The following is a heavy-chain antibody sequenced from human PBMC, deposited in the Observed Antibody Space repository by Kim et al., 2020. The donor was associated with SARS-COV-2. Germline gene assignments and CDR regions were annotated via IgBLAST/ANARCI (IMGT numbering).Heavy chain of an antibody. V-gene: IGHV3-64*04. Sequence: GGSLRLSCSASGFNFSNYAMHWVRQGPGKGLEYVSSIDSHGSKISYAESVKGRFIISRENSKNTLYLHMTRLRVEDTGVYYCPRDGMEVWGQGTTVIVSS. J-gene: IGHJ6*02. CDR2: IDSHGSKI. CDR3: PRDGMEV. CDR1: GFNFSNYA.